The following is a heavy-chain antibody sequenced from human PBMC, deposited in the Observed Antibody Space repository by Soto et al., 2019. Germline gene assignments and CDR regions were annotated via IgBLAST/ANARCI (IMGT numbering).Heavy chain of an antibody. D-gene: IGHD3-22*01. V-gene: IGHV3-23*01. CDR3: AKDAGITMIVVVKR. J-gene: IGHJ4*02. Sequence: EVQLLESGGGLVQPGGSLRLSCAASGFTFSSYAMRWVRQAPGQGLEWVSAISGSGGSTYYADSVKGRFTISRDNSKNTLNLQMNSRRAEDTAVYYWAKDAGITMIVVVKRWGQGTLVTVSS. CDR1: GFTFSSYA. CDR2: ISGSGGST.